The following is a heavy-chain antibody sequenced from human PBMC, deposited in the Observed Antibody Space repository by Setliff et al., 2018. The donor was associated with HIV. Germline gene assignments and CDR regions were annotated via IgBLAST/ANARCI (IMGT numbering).Heavy chain of an antibody. CDR1: GFTFSSYT. CDR2: ISDGGTYI. Sequence: PGGSLRLSCAASGFTFSSYTLNWIRQAPGKGLEWVASISDGGTYIYYADSVKGRFTISRDDAGNSLFLQLKHLRAEDTAVYYCARGYYGSDLQNAMDVWGQGTTVTVSS. CDR3: ARGYYGSDLQNAMDV. V-gene: IGHV3-21*01. D-gene: IGHD3-10*01. J-gene: IGHJ6*02.